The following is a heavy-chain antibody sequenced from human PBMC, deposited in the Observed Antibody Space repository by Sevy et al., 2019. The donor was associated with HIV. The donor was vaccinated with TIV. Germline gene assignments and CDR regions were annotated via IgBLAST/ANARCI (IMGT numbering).Heavy chain of an antibody. CDR1: GFSFSSYA. Sequence: GGSLRLSCAASGFSFSSYAMLWVRQAPGKGLDWVALILYDGSNKYYADSVKGRFTISRDNAKNTLYLQMNSLRPEDTAVYYCARDGLGGFAQTLDVSGQGTTVTVSS. CDR3: ARDGLGGFAQTLDV. D-gene: IGHD3-16*01. V-gene: IGHV3-30*04. CDR2: ILYDGSNK. J-gene: IGHJ6*02.